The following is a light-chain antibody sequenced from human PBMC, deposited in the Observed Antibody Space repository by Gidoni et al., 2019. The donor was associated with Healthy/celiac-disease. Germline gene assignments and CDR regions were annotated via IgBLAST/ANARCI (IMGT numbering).Light chain of an antibody. CDR3: QKYNSAPRP. CDR1: QGISTY. V-gene: IGKV1-27*01. CDR2: AAS. Sequence: IQMTQSPSSLSAHVGDIVTVNCRASQGISTYLAWYHQKPGQVPKLLIYAASTFQSGVQSRFSDSGSGRDFTLTLSRLQPEDVATYYCQKYNSAPRPFGQGTKVEIK. J-gene: IGKJ1*01.